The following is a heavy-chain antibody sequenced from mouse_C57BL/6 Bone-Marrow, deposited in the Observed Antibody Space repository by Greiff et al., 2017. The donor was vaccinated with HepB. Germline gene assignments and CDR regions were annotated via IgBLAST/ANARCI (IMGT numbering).Heavy chain of an antibody. CDR1: GYTFTSYW. CDR2: IYPGSGST. Sequence: VQLQQPGAELVKPGASVKMSCKASGYTFTSYWITWVKQRPGQGLEWIGDIYPGSGSTNYNEKFKSKATLTVDTSSSTAYMQLSSLTSEDSAVYYCARSYGYDEDYAMDYWGQGTSVTVSS. D-gene: IGHD2-2*01. V-gene: IGHV1-55*01. CDR3: ARSYGYDEDYAMDY. J-gene: IGHJ4*01.